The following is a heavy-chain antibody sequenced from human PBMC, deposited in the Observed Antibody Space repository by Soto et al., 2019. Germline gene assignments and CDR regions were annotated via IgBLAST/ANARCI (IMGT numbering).Heavy chain of an antibody. J-gene: IGHJ4*02. CDR1: GGSISSSSYY. CDR2: IYYSGST. D-gene: IGHD3-9*01. CDR3: ARQLRYFDWFSFYFDY. Sequence: QLQLQESGPGLVKPSETLSLTCTVSGGSISSSSYYWGWIRQPPGKGLEWIGSIYYSGSTYYNPSLKSRVTISVDTSKNQFSLKLSSVTAADTAVYYCARQLRYFDWFSFYFDYWGQGTLVTVSS. V-gene: IGHV4-39*01.